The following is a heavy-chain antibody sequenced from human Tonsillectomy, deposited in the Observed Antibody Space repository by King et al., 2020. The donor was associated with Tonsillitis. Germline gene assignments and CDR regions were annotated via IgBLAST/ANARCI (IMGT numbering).Heavy chain of an antibody. Sequence: VQLVESGGGLVQPGGSPRLSCAASGFTFNSYWMNWFRQAPGKGLEWVANIKEDGSETYYVGSVRGRFTISRDNANNSLSLQMNSLRAEDTAVYYCVRGTTIPGTDYWGQGTLVIVSS. CDR3: VRGTTIPGTDY. J-gene: IGHJ4*02. D-gene: IGHD2/OR15-2a*01. CDR2: IKEDGSET. CDR1: GFTFNSYW. V-gene: IGHV3-7*01.